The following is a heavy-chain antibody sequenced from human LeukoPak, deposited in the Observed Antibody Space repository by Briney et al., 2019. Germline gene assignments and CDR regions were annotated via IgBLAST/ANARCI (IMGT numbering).Heavy chain of an antibody. Sequence: SQTLSLTCTVSGGSISSGGYYWSWIRQHPGKGLEWIGYIYYSGSTYYNPSLKSRVTISVDASKNQFSLKLSSVTAADTAVYYCAGSSTIFGVVSGMDVWGQGTTVTVSS. D-gene: IGHD3-3*01. CDR3: AGSSTIFGVVSGMDV. CDR1: GGSISSGGYY. J-gene: IGHJ6*02. V-gene: IGHV4-31*03. CDR2: IYYSGST.